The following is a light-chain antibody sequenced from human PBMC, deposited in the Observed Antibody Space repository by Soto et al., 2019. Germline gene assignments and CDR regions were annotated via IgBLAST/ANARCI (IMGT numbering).Light chain of an antibody. CDR2: TAS. CDR3: QQSYSTPLT. V-gene: IGKV1-39*01. CDR1: QSISNF. Sequence: DIQMTQSPSSLSASVGDSVTITGRASQSISNFLNWYQQKPGKAPNLLIDTASNLQSGVPPRISGIGSGTDFTLSISTLQPEDFATYYCQQSYSTPLTFGGGTKVEIK. J-gene: IGKJ4*01.